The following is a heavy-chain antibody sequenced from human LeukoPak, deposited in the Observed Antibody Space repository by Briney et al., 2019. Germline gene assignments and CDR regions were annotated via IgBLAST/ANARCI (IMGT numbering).Heavy chain of an antibody. CDR1: GYNFTTYD. CDR2: MNPNSGNT. J-gene: IGHJ4*02. CDR3: ARGARSPSSASAYFDF. Sequence: ASVKVSCKASGYNFTTYDINWVRQTTGQGVEWRGWMNPNSGNTGYAQKFKGRVTMTRNTSMSKGYMEMRRLRFEDTAVYYCARGARSPSSASAYFDFWGQGDLVTVSS. D-gene: IGHD6-19*01. V-gene: IGHV1-8*02.